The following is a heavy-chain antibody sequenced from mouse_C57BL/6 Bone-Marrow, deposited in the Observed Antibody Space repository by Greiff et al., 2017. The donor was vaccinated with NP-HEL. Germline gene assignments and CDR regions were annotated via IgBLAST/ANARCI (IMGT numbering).Heavy chain of an antibody. D-gene: IGHD1-1*01. CDR1: GYAFSSSW. Sequence: QVQLQQSGPELVKPGASVKISCKASGYAFSSSWMNWVKQRPGKGLEWIGRIYPGDGDTNYNGKFKGKATLAADKSSSTAYMQLSSLTSEDSAVYFCARASYCYGSSWGQGTTLTVSS. V-gene: IGHV1-82*01. CDR3: ARASYCYGSS. J-gene: IGHJ2*01. CDR2: IYPGDGDT.